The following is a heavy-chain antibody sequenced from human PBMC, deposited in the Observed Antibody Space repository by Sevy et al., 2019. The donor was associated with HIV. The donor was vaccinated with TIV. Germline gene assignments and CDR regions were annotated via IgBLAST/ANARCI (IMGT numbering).Heavy chain of an antibody. J-gene: IGHJ4*02. V-gene: IGHV3-72*01. CDR3: ATHAGIAAAGRVFDY. D-gene: IGHD6-13*01. CDR1: GFTFSDHY. CDR2: IRNKADSYTT. Sequence: GGSLRLSCVASGFTFSDHYMEWVRQAPGKGLEWVGRIRNKADSYTTEYAGSVKGRFTISRDDSKNSLYLLMNSLKTEDTAVYYCATHAGIAAAGRVFDYWGQGTLVTVSS.